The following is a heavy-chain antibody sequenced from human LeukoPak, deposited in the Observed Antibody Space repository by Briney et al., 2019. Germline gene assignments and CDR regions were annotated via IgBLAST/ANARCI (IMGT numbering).Heavy chain of an antibody. CDR1: GITFSNHG. CDR2: ISPSGDIT. CDR3: AKDDAWLRFGE. J-gene: IGHJ4*02. Sequence: GGSLRLSCAASGITFSNHGMNWVRQAPGKGLEWVSGISPSGDITYYADSVKGRFTISRDNSKNTLYLEVISLTAEDTAVYYCAKDDAWLRFGEWSQGTLVTVSS. D-gene: IGHD3-10*01. V-gene: IGHV3-23*01.